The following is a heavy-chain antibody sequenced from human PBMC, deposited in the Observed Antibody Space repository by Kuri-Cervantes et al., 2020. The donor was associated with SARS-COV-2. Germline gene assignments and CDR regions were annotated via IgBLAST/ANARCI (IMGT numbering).Heavy chain of an antibody. Sequence: ASVKVSCKAPGYTFTGYYMHWVRQAPGQGLEWMGWISAYNGNTNYAQKLQGRVTMTTDTSTSTAYMELRSLRSDDTAVYYCARDRGFLEWLENYYYMDVWGKGTTVTVSS. CDR2: ISAYNGNT. V-gene: IGHV1-18*04. CDR3: ARDRGFLEWLENYYYMDV. D-gene: IGHD3-3*01. J-gene: IGHJ6*03. CDR1: GYTFTGYY.